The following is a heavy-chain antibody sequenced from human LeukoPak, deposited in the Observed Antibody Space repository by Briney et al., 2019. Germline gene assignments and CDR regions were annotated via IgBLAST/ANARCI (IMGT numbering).Heavy chain of an antibody. CDR3: ARDLRFLEWYHLPFDY. CDR1: GFTFSSYS. V-gene: IGHV3-21*01. D-gene: IGHD3-3*01. J-gene: IGHJ4*02. Sequence: GGSLRLSCAASGFTFSSYSMNWVRQAPGKGLEWVSSISSSSSYIYYADSVKGRFTISRDNAKNSLYLQMNSLRAEDTAVYYCARDLRFLEWYHLPFDYWGQGTLVTVSS. CDR2: ISSSSSYI.